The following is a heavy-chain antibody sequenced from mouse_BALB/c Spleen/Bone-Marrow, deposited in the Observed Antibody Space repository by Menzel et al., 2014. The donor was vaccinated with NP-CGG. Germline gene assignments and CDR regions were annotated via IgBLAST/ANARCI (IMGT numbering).Heavy chain of an antibody. CDR2: INPGSGST. J-gene: IGHJ2*01. V-gene: IGHV1-54*01. CDR3: ARYDGYFDY. D-gene: IGHD2-3*01. Sequence: QVQLKESGAELVRPGTSEKVSCKASGYAFTDYLMEWLKQRPGQGLEWIGVINPGSGSTNYNEKFKDKATLTADKSSSTAYMQLSSLTSDDSAVYFSARYDGYFDYWGQGTILTVSS. CDR1: GYAFTDYL.